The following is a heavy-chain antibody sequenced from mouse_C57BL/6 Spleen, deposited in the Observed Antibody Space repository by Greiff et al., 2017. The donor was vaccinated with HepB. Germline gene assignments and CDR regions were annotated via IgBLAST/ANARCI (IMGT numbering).Heavy chain of an antibody. J-gene: IGHJ4*01. D-gene: IGHD4-1*01. CDR3: ARRRWDEAMDY. Sequence: EVQLQQSGPELVKPGASVKISCKASGYTFTDYYMNWVKQSHGKSLEWIGDINPNNGGTSYNQKFKGKATLTVDKSSSTAYMELRSLTSEDSAVYYCARRRWDEAMDYWGQGTSVTVSS. CDR1: GYTFTDYY. CDR2: INPNNGGT. V-gene: IGHV1-26*01.